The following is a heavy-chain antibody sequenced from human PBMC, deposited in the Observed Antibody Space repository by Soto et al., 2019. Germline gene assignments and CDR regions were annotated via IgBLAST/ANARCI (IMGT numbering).Heavy chain of an antibody. J-gene: IGHJ4*02. CDR1: GGTFSSYT. CDR2: IIPILGIA. Sequence: QVQLVQSGAEVKKPGSSVKVSCKASGGTFSSYTISWVRQAPGQGLEWMGRIIPILGIANYAQKFQGRVTITADKSTSTAYMELSSLRSEDTAVYYCARAYWGGDCYPDFDYWGQGTLVTVSS. V-gene: IGHV1-69*02. D-gene: IGHD2-21*02. CDR3: ARAYWGGDCYPDFDY.